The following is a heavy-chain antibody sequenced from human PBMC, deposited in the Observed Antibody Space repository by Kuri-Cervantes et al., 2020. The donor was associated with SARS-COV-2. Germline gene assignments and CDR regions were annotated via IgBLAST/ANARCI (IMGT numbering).Heavy chain of an antibody. Sequence: GSLRLSCAVYGVSLSNHYWSWIRQSPGKGLEWIGEIHHSGTTNYNPSLKSRVTISLDTSKNQFSLKLKSMTAADTAVYYCAREIEGFIGYCSSTSCPIDYWGQGTLVTVSS. J-gene: IGHJ4*02. D-gene: IGHD2-2*01. CDR3: AREIEGFIGYCSSTSCPIDY. V-gene: IGHV4-34*01. CDR2: IHHSGTT. CDR1: GVSLSNHY.